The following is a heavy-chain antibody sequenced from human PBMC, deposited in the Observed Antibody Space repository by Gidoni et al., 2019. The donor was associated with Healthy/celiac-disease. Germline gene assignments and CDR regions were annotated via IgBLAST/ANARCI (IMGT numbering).Heavy chain of an antibody. CDR2: ISYDGSNK. D-gene: IGHD6-6*01. CDR3: AKDYNSSLFFDY. CDR1: GFTFSSYG. J-gene: IGHJ4*02. V-gene: IGHV3-30*18. Sequence: QVQLVESGGGVVQPGRSLRLSCAASGFTFSSYGMHWVRPAPGKGLEWVAVISYDGSNKYYADSVKGRFTISRDISKNTLYLQMNSLRAEDTAVYYCAKDYNSSLFFDYWGQGTLVTVSS.